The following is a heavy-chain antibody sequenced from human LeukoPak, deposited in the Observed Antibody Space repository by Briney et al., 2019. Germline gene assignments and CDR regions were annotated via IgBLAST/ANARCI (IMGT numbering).Heavy chain of an antibody. V-gene: IGHV3-23*01. CDR3: AKYRGFGDSYDS. CDR1: GFPFSRND. Sequence: GGSLRLSCAASGFPFSRNDMSWLRQAPGKGLEWDSSIGGSGDRTYYADSVKGRFTISRDTSKNTLYLQMNSLRAEDAAVYYCAKYRGFGDSYDSWGQGTLVTVSS. CDR2: IGGSGDRT. D-gene: IGHD3-10*01. J-gene: IGHJ4*02.